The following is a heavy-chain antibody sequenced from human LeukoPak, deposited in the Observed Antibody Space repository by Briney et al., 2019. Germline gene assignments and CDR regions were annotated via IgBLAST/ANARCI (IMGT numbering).Heavy chain of an antibody. J-gene: IGHJ4*02. Sequence: SQTLSLTCTVSGDSISSGSYYWSWIRQPPGKGLEWIGYIYYSGSTNYNPSLKSRVTISVDTSKNQFSLKLSSVTAADTAVYYCARVAVAGTIDYWGQGTLVTVSS. CDR2: IYYSGST. V-gene: IGHV4-61*01. CDR3: ARVAVAGTIDY. D-gene: IGHD6-19*01. CDR1: GDSISSGSYY.